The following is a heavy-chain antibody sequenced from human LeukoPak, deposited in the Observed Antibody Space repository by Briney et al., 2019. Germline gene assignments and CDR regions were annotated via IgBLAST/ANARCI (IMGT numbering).Heavy chain of an antibody. CDR1: GYSISSGYY. V-gene: IGHV4-38-2*02. Sequence: SETLSLXCTVSGYSISSGYYWGWIRQPPGKGLEWIGSIYHSGSTYYNPSLKSRVTISVDTSKNQFSLKLSSVTAADTAVYYCAAIRFLEWTTFDYWGQGTLVTVSS. D-gene: IGHD3-3*01. J-gene: IGHJ4*02. CDR3: AAIRFLEWTTFDY. CDR2: IYHSGST.